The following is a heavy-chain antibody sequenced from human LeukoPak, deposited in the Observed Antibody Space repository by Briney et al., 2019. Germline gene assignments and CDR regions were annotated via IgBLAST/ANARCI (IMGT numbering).Heavy chain of an antibody. D-gene: IGHD6-13*01. CDR2: IYTSGST. Sequence: SETLSLTCTVSSGSISSSNYYWSWIRQPAGKGLEWIGRIYTSGSTNYNPSLKSRVTMSVDTSKNQFSLKLSSVTAADTAVYYCARGVAAAGIDYWGQGTLVTVSS. J-gene: IGHJ4*02. CDR1: SGSISSSNYY. V-gene: IGHV4-61*02. CDR3: ARGVAAAGIDY.